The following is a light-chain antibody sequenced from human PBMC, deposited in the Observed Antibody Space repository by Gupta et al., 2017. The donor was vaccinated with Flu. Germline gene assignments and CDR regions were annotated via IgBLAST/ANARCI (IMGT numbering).Light chain of an antibody. V-gene: IGKV3-11*01. CDR2: DAS. J-gene: IGKJ2*01. Sequence: EIVLTQSPATLSLSPGERSTLSCRASQSVGTYLAWYQQKPGQSPRLLVYDASNRDTGIPARFSGSGSGTDFTLTISSREPEDFAVYYCQKRSNWPPYTFGQGTRLQI. CDR3: QKRSNWPPYT. CDR1: QSVGTY.